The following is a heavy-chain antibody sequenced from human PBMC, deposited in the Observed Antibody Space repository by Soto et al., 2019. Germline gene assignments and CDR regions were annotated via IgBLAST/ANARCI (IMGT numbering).Heavy chain of an antibody. J-gene: IGHJ6*02. Sequence: SETLSLTCTVSSGSISSTIYSWDWIRQPPGKGLEWIGYIYYSGSTYYNPSLKSRVTISVDTSKNQFSLKLSSVTAADTAVYYCAASCVGCRGFNYYGMDVWGQGTTVTVS. CDR1: SGSISSTIYS. D-gene: IGHD5-12*01. CDR2: IYYSGST. CDR3: AASCVGCRGFNYYGMDV. V-gene: IGHV4-31*03.